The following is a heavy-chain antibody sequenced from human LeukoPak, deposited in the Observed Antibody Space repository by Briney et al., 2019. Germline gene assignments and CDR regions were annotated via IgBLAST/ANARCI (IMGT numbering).Heavy chain of an antibody. Sequence: TSETLSLTCTVSGGSISSYYWSWIRQPPGKGLEWIGYIYYSGSTNYNPSLKSRVTISVDTSKNQFSLKLSSVTAADTAVYYCARGIAAAPHAFDIWGQGTMVTVSS. J-gene: IGHJ3*02. V-gene: IGHV4-59*01. CDR3: ARGIAAAPHAFDI. D-gene: IGHD6-13*01. CDR1: GGSISSYY. CDR2: IYYSGST.